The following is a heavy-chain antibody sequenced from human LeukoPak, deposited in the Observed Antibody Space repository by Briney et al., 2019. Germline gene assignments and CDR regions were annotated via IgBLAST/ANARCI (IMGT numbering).Heavy chain of an antibody. V-gene: IGHV3-23*01. CDR3: AREGSPSDYSKGGNAFDI. J-gene: IGHJ3*02. CDR2: ISGSGGST. D-gene: IGHD4-11*01. CDR1: GFTFSSYA. Sequence: GGSLRLSCAASGFTFSSYAMSWVRRAPGKGLEWVSAISGSGGSTYYADSVKGRFTISRDNAKNSLYLQMNSLRAEDTAVYYCAREGSPSDYSKGGNAFDIWGQGTMVTVSS.